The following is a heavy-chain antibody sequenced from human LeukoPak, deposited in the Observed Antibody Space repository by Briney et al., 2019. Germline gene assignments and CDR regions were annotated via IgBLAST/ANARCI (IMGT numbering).Heavy chain of an antibody. CDR2: IYHSGST. CDR3: ARAHVDTAMVLDY. Sequence: PSGTLSLTCAVSGAPISSNNWWWSWVRQPPGKGLEWIGEIYHSGSTNYNPSLKSRVTISVDRSKNQFSLKLSSVTAADTAVYYCARAHVDTAMVLDYWGQGTLVTVSS. V-gene: IGHV4-4*02. CDR1: GAPISSNNW. J-gene: IGHJ4*02. D-gene: IGHD5-18*01.